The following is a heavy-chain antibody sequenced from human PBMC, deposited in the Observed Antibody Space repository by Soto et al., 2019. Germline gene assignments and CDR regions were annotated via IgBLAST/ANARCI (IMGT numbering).Heavy chain of an antibody. CDR3: TNGRRQHPPLD. J-gene: IGHJ4*02. D-gene: IGHD6-13*01. CDR2: ISEDSSRM. Sequence: EELLVESGGGLVKGGGSVRLSCAASGFTFSVYTMMWVRQAPGKGLEWVAAISEDSSRMRYADSVNGRFTTSRDNSKNTFYLQMHSLRAEDTAVYYWTNGRRQHPPLDWGQGTLGTVSA. CDR1: GFTFSVYT. V-gene: IGHV3-21*02.